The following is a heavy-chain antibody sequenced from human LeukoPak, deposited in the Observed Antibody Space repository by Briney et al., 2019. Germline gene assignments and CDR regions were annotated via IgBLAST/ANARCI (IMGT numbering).Heavy chain of an antibody. CDR3: GRVLNYNNSSGFYFSY. D-gene: IGHD3-22*01. CDR1: GFTFSYYT. Sequence: PGGSLRLSCAASGFTFSYYTMHWVRQAPGKGLEWVAVISYDGSNKYYADSVKGRFTISRDNSKNTLNLQMNSLRAEDPAVYYCGRVLNYNNSSGFYFSYGGQGTLVTVSS. V-gene: IGHV3-30-3*01. J-gene: IGHJ4*02. CDR2: ISYDGSNK.